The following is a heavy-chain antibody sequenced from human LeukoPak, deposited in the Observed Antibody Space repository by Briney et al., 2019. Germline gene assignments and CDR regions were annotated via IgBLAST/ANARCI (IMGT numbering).Heavy chain of an antibody. Sequence: ASVKVSCKASGYTFTDCYMHWVRQAPGQGFEWMGWINPNDGDTNYAQKFQGRVTMTRDTSISTAHMEVSRLRSDDTAVYYCARTNFLYCSSSTCLFDYWGQGTLVTVSS. CDR2: INPNDGDT. V-gene: IGHV1-2*02. J-gene: IGHJ4*02. CDR3: ARTNFLYCSSSTCLFDY. D-gene: IGHD2-2*01. CDR1: GYTFTDCY.